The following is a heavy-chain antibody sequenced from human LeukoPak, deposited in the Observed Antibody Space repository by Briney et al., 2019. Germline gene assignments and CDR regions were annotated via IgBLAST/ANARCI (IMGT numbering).Heavy chain of an antibody. CDR3: ARVVPAAAVAFDI. Sequence: PSQTLSLTCTVSGGSISSGSYYWSWIRQPAGKGLEWIGRIYTSGSTNYNPSLKSRVTISVDTSKNQFSLKLSSVTAADTAVYYCARVVPAAAVAFDIWGQGTMVTVSS. D-gene: IGHD2-2*01. CDR1: GGSISSGSYY. V-gene: IGHV4-61*02. CDR2: IYTSGST. J-gene: IGHJ3*02.